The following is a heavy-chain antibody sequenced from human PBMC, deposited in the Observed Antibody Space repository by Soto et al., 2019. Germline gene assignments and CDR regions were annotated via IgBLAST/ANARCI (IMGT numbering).Heavy chain of an antibody. CDR3: ASGSSSFRPNDYYYYGMDV. Sequence: PSETLSLTCTVSGGSISSGGYYWIWIRHHPGKGLEWIGYIYYSGSTYYNPSLKSRVTISVDTSKNQFSLKLSSVTAADTAVYYCASGSSSFRPNDYYYYGMDVWGQGTTVTVSS. CDR1: GGSISSGGYY. J-gene: IGHJ6*02. D-gene: IGHD6-6*01. V-gene: IGHV4-31*03. CDR2: IYYSGST.